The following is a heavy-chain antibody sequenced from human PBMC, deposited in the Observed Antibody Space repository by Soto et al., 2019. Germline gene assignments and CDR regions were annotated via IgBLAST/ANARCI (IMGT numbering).Heavy chain of an antibody. V-gene: IGHV2-5*02. CDR1: GFSLSTSGVG. J-gene: IGHJ5*02. D-gene: IGHD3-16*01. Sequence: QITLKESGPTLVKPTQTLTLTCTFSGFSLSTSGVGVGWIRQPPGKALEWLALIYWDDDKRYSPSLKSRLTITNDTSKNQVVLTMTTMDPVDTATYYCAHAGDGGGWFDPWGQGTLVTVSS. CDR3: AHAGDGGGWFDP. CDR2: IYWDDDK.